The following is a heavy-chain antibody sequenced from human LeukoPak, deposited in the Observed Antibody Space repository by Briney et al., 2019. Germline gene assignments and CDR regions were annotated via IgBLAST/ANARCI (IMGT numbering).Heavy chain of an antibody. Sequence: PSETLSLTCTVSGGSISSSSYYWGWIRKPPGKGLEWIGSIYYSGSTYYNPSLKSRVTISVDTSKNQFSLKLSSVTAADTAVYYCARQKHGYCSGGSCYSDYFDYWGQGTLVTVSS. J-gene: IGHJ4*02. CDR3: ARQKHGYCSGGSCYSDYFDY. CDR2: IYYSGST. CDR1: GGSISSSSYY. V-gene: IGHV4-39*01. D-gene: IGHD2-15*01.